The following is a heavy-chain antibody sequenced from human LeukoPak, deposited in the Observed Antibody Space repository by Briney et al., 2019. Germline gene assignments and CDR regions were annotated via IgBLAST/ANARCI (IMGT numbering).Heavy chain of an antibody. CDR3: TRDGRGGYSSSSGDDY. Sequence: PGGSLRLSCTASGFTFGDYAMSWVRQAPGKGPEWVGFIRSKAYGGTTEYAASVKGRFTISRDDSKSIAYLQMNSLKTEDTAVYYCTRDGRGGYSSSSGDDYWGQGTLVTVSS. V-gene: IGHV3-49*04. J-gene: IGHJ4*02. CDR1: GFTFGDYA. D-gene: IGHD6-6*01. CDR2: IRSKAYGGTT.